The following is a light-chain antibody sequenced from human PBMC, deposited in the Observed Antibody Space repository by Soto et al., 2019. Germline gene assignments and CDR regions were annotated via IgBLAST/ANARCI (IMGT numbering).Light chain of an antibody. J-gene: IGKJ5*01. CDR1: QRIASY. CDR2: GAS. Sequence: DLQMTQSPSSLSASIGDRVTITCRASQRIASYLNWYQQKPGKAPKLLIYGASTLQSGVPSRFSGGGSETDFSLTISSLQPADFATYYCQQSYTTPVTFGQGTRLEIK. CDR3: QQSYTTPVT. V-gene: IGKV1-39*01.